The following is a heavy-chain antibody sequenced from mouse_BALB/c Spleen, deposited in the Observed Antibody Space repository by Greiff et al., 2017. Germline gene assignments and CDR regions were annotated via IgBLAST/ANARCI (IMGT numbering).Heavy chain of an antibody. J-gene: IGHJ4*01. CDR1: GFSLTSYG. CDR3: ARERGVYGNYGAMDY. CDR2: IWAGGST. V-gene: IGHV2-9*02. Sequence: VHLVESGPGLVAPSQSLSITCTVSGFSLTSYGVHWVRQPPGKGLEWLGVIWAGGSTNYNSALMSRLSISKDNSKSQVFLKMNSLQTDDTAMYYCARERGVYGNYGAMDYWGQGTSVTVSS. D-gene: IGHD2-1*01.